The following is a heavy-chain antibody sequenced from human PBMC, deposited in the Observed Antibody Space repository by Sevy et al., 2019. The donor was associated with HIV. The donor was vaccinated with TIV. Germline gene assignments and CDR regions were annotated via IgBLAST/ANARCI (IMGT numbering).Heavy chain of an antibody. CDR3: ARDWGIAAAGFDP. D-gene: IGHD6-13*01. CDR1: GRSISCSY. V-gene: IGHV4-59*01. J-gene: IGHJ5*02. CDR2: IYYSGST. Sequence: SESLSLTCTASGRSISCSYRSWVRQPPGKGLEWVGYIYYSGSTNYNPSPKSRVTISIDTSKNQFSLTLSSVTAADTAVYYCARDWGIAAAGFDPWGQGTLVTVSS.